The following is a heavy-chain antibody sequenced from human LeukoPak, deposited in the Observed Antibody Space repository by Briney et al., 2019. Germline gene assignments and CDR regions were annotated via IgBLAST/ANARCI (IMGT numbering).Heavy chain of an antibody. Sequence: GASVKVSCKASGYTFTGYYMYWVRQAPGQGLEWMGWINPNSGGTNYAQKFQGRVTMTRDTSISTAYMELSRLRSGDTAVDYCARGVRYYDSSPVDYWGQGRLVTVSS. J-gene: IGHJ4*02. CDR1: GYTFTGYY. V-gene: IGHV1-2*02. CDR3: ARGVRYYDSSPVDY. D-gene: IGHD3-22*01. CDR2: INPNSGGT.